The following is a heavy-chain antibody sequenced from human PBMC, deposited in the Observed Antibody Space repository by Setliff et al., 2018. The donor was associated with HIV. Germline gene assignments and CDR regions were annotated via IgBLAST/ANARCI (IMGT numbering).Heavy chain of an antibody. J-gene: IGHJ5*02. CDR2: IYYGGST. CDR3: ARLSSGWYNRFDP. Sequence: SETLSLTCTVSGGPISSSNYYWSWIRQPPGKGLEWIGTIYYGGSTYYNAALKSRGSISADTSKNQLSLKVNSVTVADTAVYYCARLSSGWYNRFDPWGQGTLVTVS. CDR1: GGPISSSNYY. V-gene: IGHV4-39*07. D-gene: IGHD6-19*01.